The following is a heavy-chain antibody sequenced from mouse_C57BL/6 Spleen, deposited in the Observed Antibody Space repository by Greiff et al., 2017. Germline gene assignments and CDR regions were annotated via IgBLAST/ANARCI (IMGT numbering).Heavy chain of an antibody. Sequence: QVQLQQPGAELVKPGASVKLSCKASGYTFTSYWMQWVKQRPGQGLEWSGEIDPSDSYTNYNQKFKGKATLTVDTSSSTAYMQLSSLTSEDSAVYYCASQGGDYWGQGTTLTVSS. CDR1: GYTFTSYW. D-gene: IGHD1-1*02. CDR2: IDPSDSYT. J-gene: IGHJ2*01. V-gene: IGHV1-50*01. CDR3: ASQGGDY.